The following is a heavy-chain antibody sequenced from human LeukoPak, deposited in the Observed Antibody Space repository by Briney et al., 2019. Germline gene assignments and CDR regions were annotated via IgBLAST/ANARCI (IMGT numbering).Heavy chain of an antibody. CDR1: GFTFNSYA. CDR3: AKVGYYDFWSGYYKGYYFDY. D-gene: IGHD3-3*01. J-gene: IGHJ4*02. CDR2: ISGSGGST. V-gene: IGHV3-23*01. Sequence: GGSLRLSCAASGFTFNSYAMSWVRQAPGKGLEWVSAISGSGGSTYYADSVKGRFTISRDNSKNTLYLQMNSLRAEDTAVYYCAKVGYYDFWSGYYKGYYFDYWGQGTLVTVSS.